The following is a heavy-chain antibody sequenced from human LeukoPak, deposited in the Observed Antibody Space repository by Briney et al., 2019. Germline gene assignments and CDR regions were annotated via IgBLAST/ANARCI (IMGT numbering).Heavy chain of an antibody. J-gene: IGHJ4*02. CDR2: MSGRGDST. CDR3: AKDPYSYDSSAYYPFDS. Sequence: GGSLRLSCAASGFTFNTFGLTWVRQAPGKGLEWVSSMSGRGDSTYYADSVKGRFTISRDNSKNTLYLQMNSLRADDTAVYYCAKDPYSYDSSAYYPFDSWGQGTLVTVSS. D-gene: IGHD3-22*01. CDR1: GFTFNTFG. V-gene: IGHV3-23*01.